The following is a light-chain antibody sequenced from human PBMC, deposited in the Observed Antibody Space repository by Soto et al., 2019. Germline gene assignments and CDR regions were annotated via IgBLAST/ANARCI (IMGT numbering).Light chain of an antibody. CDR2: LKSDGSH. Sequence: QLVLTQSPSASASLEASVKLTCTLRSGHSSYAIAWHQQRPEKGPRNLMKLKSDGSHRKGDGIPDRFSGSSSGAERYLTISSLQSEDEADYYCQTWVTGIQVFGGGTKLTVL. CDR3: QTWVTGIQV. CDR1: SGHSSYA. J-gene: IGLJ2*01. V-gene: IGLV4-69*01.